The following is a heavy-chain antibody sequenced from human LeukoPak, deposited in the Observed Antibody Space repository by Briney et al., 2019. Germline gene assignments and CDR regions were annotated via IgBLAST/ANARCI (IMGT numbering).Heavy chain of an antibody. CDR1: GGSFSGYY. V-gene: IGHV4-34*01. J-gene: IGHJ3*02. CDR3: ARDSPLRRAFDI. D-gene: IGHD6-13*01. Sequence: PSETLSLTCAVYGGSFSGYYWSWIRQPPGKGLEWIGEINHSGSTNYNPSLKSRVTISVDTSKNQFSLKLSSVTAADTAVYYCARDSPLRRAFDIWGQGTMVTVSS. CDR2: INHSGST.